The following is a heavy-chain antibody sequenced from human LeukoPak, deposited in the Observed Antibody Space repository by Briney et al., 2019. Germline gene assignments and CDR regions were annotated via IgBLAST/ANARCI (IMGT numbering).Heavy chain of an antibody. J-gene: IGHJ6*02. CDR1: GFTFSNAW. Sequence: GGSLRLSCAASGFTFSNAWMNWVRQAPGKGLEWVGRIKSKTDGGTTDYAAPVKGRFTISRDDSKNTLYLQMNSLKTEDTAVYYCTRRDSSSWFSYGMDVWGQGTTVTVSS. CDR2: IKSKTDGGTT. V-gene: IGHV3-15*07. D-gene: IGHD6-13*01. CDR3: TRRDSSSWFSYGMDV.